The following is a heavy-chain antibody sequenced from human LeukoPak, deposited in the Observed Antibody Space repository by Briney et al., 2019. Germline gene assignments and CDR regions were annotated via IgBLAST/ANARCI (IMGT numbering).Heavy chain of an antibody. D-gene: IGHD1-26*01. CDR2: IYYSGST. Sequence: SETLSLTCTVSGGSISNYYWSWIRQPPGKGLEWIGYIYYSGSTNYNPSLKSRVTISIDTSKNQFSLRLSSVTAAGTAVYYCSSWRSGGSLVDYWGQGTLVTVSS. CDR1: GGSISNYY. V-gene: IGHV4-59*08. CDR3: SSWRSGGSLVDY. J-gene: IGHJ4*02.